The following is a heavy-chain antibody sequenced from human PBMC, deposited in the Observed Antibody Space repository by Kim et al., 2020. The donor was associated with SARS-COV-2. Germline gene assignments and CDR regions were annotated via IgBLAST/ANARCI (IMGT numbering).Heavy chain of an antibody. V-gene: IGHV1-18*01. J-gene: IGHJ4*02. D-gene: IGHD3-10*01. Sequence: AQKLKGRVTMTTDTSTITAYMGLRSLRADDTAVYYCARGLRVVIDYFDYWGQGTLVTVSS. CDR3: ARGLRVVIDYFDY.